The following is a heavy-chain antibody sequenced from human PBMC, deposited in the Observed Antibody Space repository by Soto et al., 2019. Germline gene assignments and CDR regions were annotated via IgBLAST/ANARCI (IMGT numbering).Heavy chain of an antibody. CDR3: ARDPVLLWFGFRSYSGDWFDP. V-gene: IGHV3-11*01. Sequence: QVQLVESGGGLVKPGGSLRLSCAASGFTFSDYYMSWIHQAPGKGLEWVSYISSSGSTIYYADSVKGRFTISRDNAKNSLYLQMNSLRAEDTAVYYCARDPVLLWFGFRSYSGDWFDPWGQGTLVTVSS. CDR2: ISSSGSTI. CDR1: GFTFSDYY. D-gene: IGHD3-10*01. J-gene: IGHJ5*02.